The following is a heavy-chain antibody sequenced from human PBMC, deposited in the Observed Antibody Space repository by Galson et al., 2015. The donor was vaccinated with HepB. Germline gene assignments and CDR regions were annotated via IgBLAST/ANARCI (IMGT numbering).Heavy chain of an antibody. Sequence: SVKVSCKASGYTFTGYYMHWVRQAPGQGLEWMGRINPNSGGTNYAQKFRGRVTMTRDTSVSAAYMELSRLTSDDTAVYYCARDLSAVAGNSYYYGMDIWGQGTTVTVSS. CDR2: INPNSGGT. CDR3: ARDLSAVAGNSYYYGMDI. CDR1: GYTFTGYY. D-gene: IGHD6-19*01. V-gene: IGHV1-2*06. J-gene: IGHJ6*02.